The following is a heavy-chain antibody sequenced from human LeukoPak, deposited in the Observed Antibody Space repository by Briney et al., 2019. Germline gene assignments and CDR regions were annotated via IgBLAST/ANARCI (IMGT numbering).Heavy chain of an antibody. V-gene: IGHV1-46*01. Sequence: ASVKVSCKASGFPFTMYYIDWVRQATGQGFEWMGMINPGDGATTYAQGFRGRVTVTRDMFTTTVYVDLRGMRCEDAAVFVCAREQRGGLSGSLGVLFASYYTYYYMDVWGRGTTVTVSS. CDR2: INPGDGAT. CDR1: GFPFTMYY. D-gene: IGHD1-26*01. CDR3: AREQRGGLSGSLGVLFASYYTYYYMDV. J-gene: IGHJ6*03.